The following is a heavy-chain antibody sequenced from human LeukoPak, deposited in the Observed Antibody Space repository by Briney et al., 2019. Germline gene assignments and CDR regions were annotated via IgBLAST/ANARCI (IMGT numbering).Heavy chain of an antibody. CDR3: ASTIGNDAFDI. CDR2: ISSSSSYI. J-gene: IGHJ3*02. D-gene: IGHD3-3*01. Sequence: PGGSLRVSCAASGFTFSSYSMNWVRQAPGNGLEWVSSISSSSSYIYYADSVKGRFTISRDNAKNSLYLQMNSLRAEDTAVYYCASTIGNDAFDIWGQGTMVTVSS. V-gene: IGHV3-21*01. CDR1: GFTFSSYS.